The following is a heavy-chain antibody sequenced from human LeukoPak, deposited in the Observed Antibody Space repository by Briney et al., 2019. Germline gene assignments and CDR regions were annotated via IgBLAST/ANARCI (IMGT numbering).Heavy chain of an antibody. V-gene: IGHV1-69*05. CDR2: IIPIFGTA. J-gene: IGHJ3*02. Sequence: SVKVSCKASGGTFSSYAISWVRQAPGQGLEGMGRIIPIFGTANYAQKFQGRVTITTDESTSTAYMELSSLRSEDTAVYYCALIPRYYDYVWGSYRSEYDAFDIWGQGTMVTVSS. CDR1: GGTFSSYA. D-gene: IGHD3-16*02. CDR3: ALIPRYYDYVWGSYRSEYDAFDI.